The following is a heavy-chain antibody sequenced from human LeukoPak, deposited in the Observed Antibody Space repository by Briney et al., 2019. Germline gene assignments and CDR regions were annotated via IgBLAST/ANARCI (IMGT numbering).Heavy chain of an antibody. D-gene: IGHD6-13*01. J-gene: IGHJ3*02. CDR3: SSAAAALDAFDI. CDR2: ISSSGSTI. CDR1: GFTFSDYY. Sequence: GGSRRLSCAASGFTFSDYYMSWIRQAPGKGLGWVSYISSSGSTIYYADSVKGRFTISRDNAKDSLYLQMNSLRAEDTAVYYCSSAAAALDAFDIWGQGTMVTVSS. V-gene: IGHV3-11*01.